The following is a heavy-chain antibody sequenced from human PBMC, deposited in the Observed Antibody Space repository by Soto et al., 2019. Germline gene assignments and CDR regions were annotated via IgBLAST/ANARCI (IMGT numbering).Heavy chain of an antibody. CDR1: TFSMYS. CDR3: TRDQGGSYDSWFDP. CDR2: ISSGGTYI. V-gene: IGHV3-21*01. J-gene: IGHJ5*02. D-gene: IGHD1-26*01. Sequence: PGVPMRLSCSVTFSMYSMNWVRQVTGKGLEWVASISSGGTYIKYADSVKGRFTISRDNAKNSVSLQMNSLRVDDTAVYFCTRDQGGSYDSWFDPWGQGTLVTVSS.